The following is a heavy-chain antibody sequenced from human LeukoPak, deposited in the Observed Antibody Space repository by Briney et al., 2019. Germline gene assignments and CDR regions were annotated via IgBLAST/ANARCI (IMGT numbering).Heavy chain of an antibody. D-gene: IGHD1-1*01. Sequence: GGSLRLSCAASGFSFSRYALSWVRQAPGKGLEWGSAISGSGGSTYYADSVKGRFTISRDNSKNTLYLQMNCLRAEDTAVYYCARGVLSTGMSYWYFDLWGRGTLVAVSS. CDR2: ISGSGGST. J-gene: IGHJ2*01. V-gene: IGHV3-23*01. CDR3: ARGVLSTGMSYWYFDL. CDR1: GFSFSRYA.